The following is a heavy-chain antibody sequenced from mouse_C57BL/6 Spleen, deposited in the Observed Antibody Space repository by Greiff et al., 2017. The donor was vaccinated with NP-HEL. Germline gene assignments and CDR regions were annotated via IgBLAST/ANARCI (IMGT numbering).Heavy chain of an antibody. V-gene: IGHV1-50*01. J-gene: IGHJ3*01. CDR1: GYTFTSYW. Sequence: QQSCKASGYTFTSYWMQWVKQRPGQGLEWIGEIDPSDSYTNYNQKFKGKATLTVDTSSSTAYMQLSSLTSEDSAVYYCAPYGNYGFAYWGQGTLVTVSA. CDR2: IDPSDSYT. CDR3: APYGNYGFAY. D-gene: IGHD2-1*01.